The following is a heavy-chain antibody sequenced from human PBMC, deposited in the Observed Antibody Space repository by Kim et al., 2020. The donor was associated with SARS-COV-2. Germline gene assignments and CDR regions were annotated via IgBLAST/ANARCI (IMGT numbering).Heavy chain of an antibody. CDR2: IYYSGST. CDR1: GGSISTYY. CDR3: ARDEKLSQYSSGWYHYYYGMDV. J-gene: IGHJ6*02. D-gene: IGHD6-19*01. V-gene: IGHV4-59*01. Sequence: SETLSLTCTVSGGSISTYYWSWIRQPPGKGLEWIGYIYYSGSTNYNPSLKSRVTISVDTSKNQFSLKLSSVIAADTAVYYCARDEKLSQYSSGWYHYYYGMDVWGQGTTVTGSS.